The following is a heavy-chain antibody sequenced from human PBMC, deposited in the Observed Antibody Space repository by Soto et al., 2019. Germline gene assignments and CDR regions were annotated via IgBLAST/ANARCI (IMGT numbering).Heavy chain of an antibody. CDR3: ARWASLFNWFDP. V-gene: IGHV1-18*01. CDR1: GGTFSSYA. J-gene: IGHJ5*02. CDR2: IIPIFGNT. Sequence: ASVKVSCKDSGGTFSSYAISWVRQAPGQGLEWMGGIIPIFGNTNYAQKLQGRVTMTTDTSTSTSYMELRSLRSDDTAVYYCARWASLFNWFDPWGQGTLVTVSS.